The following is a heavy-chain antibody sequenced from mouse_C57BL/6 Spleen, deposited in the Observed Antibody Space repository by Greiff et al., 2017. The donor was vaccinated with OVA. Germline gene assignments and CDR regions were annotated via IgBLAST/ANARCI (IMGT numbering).Heavy chain of an antibody. CDR3: ARATGDGYSYFDY. J-gene: IGHJ2*01. Sequence: QVQLQQSGAELVRPGSSVKLSCKASGYTFTSYWMHWVKQRPIQGLEWIGNIDPSDSETHYNQKFKDKATLTVDKSSSTAYMQLSSLTSEDSAVYYCARATGDGYSYFDYWGQGTTLTVSS. V-gene: IGHV1-52*01. D-gene: IGHD2-3*01. CDR2: IDPSDSET. CDR1: GYTFTSYW.